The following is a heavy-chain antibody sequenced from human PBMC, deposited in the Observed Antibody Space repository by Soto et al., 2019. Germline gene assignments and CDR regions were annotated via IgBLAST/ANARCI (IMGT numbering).Heavy chain of an antibody. V-gene: IGHV4-30-4*01. CDR2: IYYSGST. Sequence: TSETLSLTCTVSGGSISSGDYYWSWIRQPPGKCLEWIGYIYYSGSTYYNPSLKSRVTISVDTSKNQFSLKLSSVTAADTAVYYCARDRQLVHYYYYGMDVWGQGTTVTVSS. CDR3: ARDRQLVHYYYYGMDV. J-gene: IGHJ6*02. CDR1: GGSISSGDYY. D-gene: IGHD6-6*01.